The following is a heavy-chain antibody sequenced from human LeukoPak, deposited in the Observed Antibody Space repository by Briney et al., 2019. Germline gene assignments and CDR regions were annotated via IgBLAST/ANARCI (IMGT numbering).Heavy chain of an antibody. CDR3: ARDQEYGDYSPEDY. J-gene: IGHJ4*02. D-gene: IGHD4-17*01. CDR1: GYTFTGYY. Sequence: GASVKVSCKASGYTFTGYYMHWVRQAPGQGLEWMGWINPNSGGTNYAQKFQGRVTMTRDTSISTAYMELSRLRSDDTAVYYCARDQEYGDYSPEDYWGQGTLVTVSS. CDR2: INPNSGGT. V-gene: IGHV1-2*02.